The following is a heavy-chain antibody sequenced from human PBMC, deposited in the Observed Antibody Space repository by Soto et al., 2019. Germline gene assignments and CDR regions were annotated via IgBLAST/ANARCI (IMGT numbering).Heavy chain of an antibody. CDR1: GGTFSSYA. Sequence: SVKVSCKASGGTFSSYAISWVRQAPGQGLEWMGGIIPIFGTANYAQKFQGRVTITADESTSTAYMELSSLRSEDTAVYYCATLSAINRNLYYYGMDVWGQGTTVTVS. V-gene: IGHV1-69*13. CDR2: IIPIFGTA. J-gene: IGHJ6*02. D-gene: IGHD3-9*01. CDR3: ATLSAINRNLYYYGMDV.